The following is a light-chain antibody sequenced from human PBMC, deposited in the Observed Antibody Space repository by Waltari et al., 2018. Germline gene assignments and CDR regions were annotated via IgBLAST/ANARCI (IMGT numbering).Light chain of an antibody. V-gene: IGLV2-23*01. CDR2: EGT. CDR1: SSDVGSSNR. J-gene: IGLJ1*01. Sequence: QSALTQPASVSGSPGQSITISCTGTSSDVGSSNRVSWYQQHPGKGPKTLICEGTQRRAGLCGRFSGSKPGNTASLTLAGRQPEDEADYYCCAHAGGGTHYAFGTGTKVTVL. CDR3: CAHAGGGTHYA.